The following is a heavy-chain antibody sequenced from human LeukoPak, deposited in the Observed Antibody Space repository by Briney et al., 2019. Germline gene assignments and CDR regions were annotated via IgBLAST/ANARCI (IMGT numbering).Heavy chain of an antibody. CDR3: ARGDPKGEFPNQAFDI. CDR1: GYSISRGYY. D-gene: IGHD1-14*01. V-gene: IGHV4-38-2*01. CDR2: ICHSGRT. Sequence: PSETLSLTCAVSGYSISRGYYWGWIRQPPGKGLEWIGSICHSGRTYYNPSLKSRVTISIDTSKNRFSLGLRSVTSADTAVYYCARGDPKGEFPNQAFDIWGQGTMVTVSS. J-gene: IGHJ3*02.